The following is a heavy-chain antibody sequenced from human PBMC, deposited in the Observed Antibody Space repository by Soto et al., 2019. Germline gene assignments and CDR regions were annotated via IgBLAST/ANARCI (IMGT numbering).Heavy chain of an antibody. J-gene: IGHJ4*02. CDR3: AEDESRITMVRGVTSIDY. CDR2: ISGSGGST. D-gene: IGHD3-10*01. CDR1: GFTFSSYA. V-gene: IGHV3-23*01. Sequence: EVQLLESGGGLVQPGGSLRLSCAASGFTFSSYAMSWVRQAPGKGLEWVSAISGSGGSTYYADSVKGRFTISRDNSKNTLYLQMNSLRAEDTAVYYCAEDESRITMVRGVTSIDYWGQGTLVTVSS.